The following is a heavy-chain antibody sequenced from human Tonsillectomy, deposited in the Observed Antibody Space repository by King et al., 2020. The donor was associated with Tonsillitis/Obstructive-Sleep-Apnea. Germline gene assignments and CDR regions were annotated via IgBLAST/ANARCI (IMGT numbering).Heavy chain of an antibody. D-gene: IGHD3-22*01. CDR3: TTDYYYDSSGYYWDY. V-gene: IGHV3-15*07. Sequence: QLVQSGGGLVKPGGSLRLSCAASGFTFINAWMNWVRQAPGKGLEWVGRIKSKTDGGTTDYAAPVKGRFTISRDDSKNTLYLQMNSLKTEDTAVYYCTTDYYYDSSGYYWDYWGQGTLVTVSS. CDR2: IKSKTDGGTT. J-gene: IGHJ4*02. CDR1: GFTFINAW.